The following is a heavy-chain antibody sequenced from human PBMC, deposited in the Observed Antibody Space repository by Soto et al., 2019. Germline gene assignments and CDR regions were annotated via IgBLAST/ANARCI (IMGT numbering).Heavy chain of an antibody. Sequence: SETLSLTCAVAGASFSDYYWSWIRQPPGEGLEWIGEISHSGSTKYGPSLKSRVTISVVTSKNQFTLKMSSVTAADTAIYYCARSNYGFDYWGQATLVTVSS. J-gene: IGHJ4*02. CDR2: ISHSGST. CDR3: ARSNYGFDY. CDR1: GASFSDYY. V-gene: IGHV4-34*01. D-gene: IGHD4-17*01.